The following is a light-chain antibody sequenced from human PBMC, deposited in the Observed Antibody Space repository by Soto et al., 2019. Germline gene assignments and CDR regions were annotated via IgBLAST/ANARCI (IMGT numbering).Light chain of an antibody. CDR3: QQYYSTPNT. J-gene: IGKJ4*01. CDR2: WAS. Sequence: DIVMTQSPDSLAVSLGERATINCKSSQSVLYSSNNKNYLAWYQQKPGQPPKLLIYWASTRESGVPDRFSGSGSGTDFTLTISSLQAEDVEVYYCQQYYSTPNTFGGGTKVEIK. CDR1: QSVLYSSNNKNY. V-gene: IGKV4-1*01.